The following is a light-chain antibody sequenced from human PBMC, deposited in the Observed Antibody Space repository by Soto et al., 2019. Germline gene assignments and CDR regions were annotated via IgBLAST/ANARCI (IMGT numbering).Light chain of an antibody. CDR2: AAS. CDR3: QQSYSTLQT. Sequence: DIQMTQSPSSLSASVGDRVTITCRASQSISSYLNWYQQKPVKAPKLLIYAASSLQSGVPSRFSGSGSGTDFTLTISSLQPEDFATYYCQQSYSTLQTFGQGTKVEIK. V-gene: IGKV1-39*01. CDR1: QSISSY. J-gene: IGKJ1*01.